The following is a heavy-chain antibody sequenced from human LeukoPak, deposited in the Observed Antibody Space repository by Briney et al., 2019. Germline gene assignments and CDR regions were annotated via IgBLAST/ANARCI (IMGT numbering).Heavy chain of an antibody. J-gene: IGHJ3*02. CDR2: IYSGGST. Sequence: GASLRLSCAASGFTVSSNYMSWVRQAPGKGLEWVSVIYSGGSTYYADSVKGRFTISRDNSKNTLYLQMNSLRAEDTAVYYCARGRVWGSYRLGAFDIWGQGTMVTVSS. V-gene: IGHV3-53*01. D-gene: IGHD3-16*02. CDR3: ARGRVWGSYRLGAFDI. CDR1: GFTVSSNY.